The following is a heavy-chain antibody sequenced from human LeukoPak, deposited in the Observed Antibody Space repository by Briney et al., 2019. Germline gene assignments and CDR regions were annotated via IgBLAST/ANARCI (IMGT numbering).Heavy chain of an antibody. D-gene: IGHD2-2*02. CDR2: ISSSSSYI. Sequence: GGSLRLACAAAGFTFSSYSMNWVRQAGGKGREWVSSISSSSSYIYHAVSVKGRFTISRDNAQNSLYLQLHRLSAEDTAVYYCARDPRRYCSSTSCYSREPWFDPWGQGTLVTVSS. CDR1: GFTFSSYS. V-gene: IGHV3-21*01. CDR3: ARDPRRYCSSTSCYSREPWFDP. J-gene: IGHJ5*02.